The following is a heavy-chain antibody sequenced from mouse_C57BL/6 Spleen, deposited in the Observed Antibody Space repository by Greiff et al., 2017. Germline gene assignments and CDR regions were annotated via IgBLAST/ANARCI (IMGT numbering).Heavy chain of an antibody. J-gene: IGHJ2*01. CDR3: ARGGGNYDY. D-gene: IGHD2-1*01. Sequence: QVQLKQPGAELVRPGSSVKPSCKASGYTFTSYWMDWVKQRPGQGLEWIGNIYPSDSETHYNQKFKDKATLTVDKSSSTAYMQLSSLTSEDSAVYYCARGGGNYDYWGQGTTLTVSS. CDR2: IYPSDSET. CDR1: GYTFTSYW. V-gene: IGHV1-61*01.